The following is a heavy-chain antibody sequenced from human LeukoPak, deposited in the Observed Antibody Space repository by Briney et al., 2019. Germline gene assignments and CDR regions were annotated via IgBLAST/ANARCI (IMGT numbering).Heavy chain of an antibody. CDR2: INHSGSA. CDR3: AKDRETWVVVPAATLDY. V-gene: IGHV4-34*01. Sequence: PSETLSLTCAVSGGSFSGYYWTWIRQPPGKGLEWIGEINHSGSANYNPSLMSRVTISLDTSKNHFSLNLSSVTAADTAVYYCAKDRETWVVVPAATLDYWGQGTLVTVSS. J-gene: IGHJ4*02. D-gene: IGHD2-2*01. CDR1: GGSFSGYY.